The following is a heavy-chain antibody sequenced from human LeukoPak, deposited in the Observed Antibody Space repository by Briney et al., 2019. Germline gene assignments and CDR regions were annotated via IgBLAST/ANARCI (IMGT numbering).Heavy chain of an antibody. J-gene: IGHJ4*02. V-gene: IGHV3-21*04. Sequence: GGSLRLSCAASGFTFSSYSMNWVRQAPGEGLEWVSSISSSSSYIYYADSAKGRFTISRDNAKNSLYLQMNSLRAEDTALYYCAKGTDGSGSHYYFDYWGQGTLVTVSS. D-gene: IGHD3-10*01. CDR3: AKGTDGSGSHYYFDY. CDR2: ISSSSSYI. CDR1: GFTFSSYS.